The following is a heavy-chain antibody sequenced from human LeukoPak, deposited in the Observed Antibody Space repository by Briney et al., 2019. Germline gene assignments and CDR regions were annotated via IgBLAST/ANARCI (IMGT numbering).Heavy chain of an antibody. D-gene: IGHD6-13*01. Sequence: GASVKVSCKASGYTFTSYGISWVRQAPGQGLEWMGIINPSGGSTSYAQKFQGRVTMTRDMSTSTVYMELSSLRSEDTAVYYCARVVAAAGRMLDWFDPWGQGTLVTVSS. V-gene: IGHV1-46*01. CDR2: INPSGGST. CDR1: GYTFTSYG. CDR3: ARVVAAAGRMLDWFDP. J-gene: IGHJ5*02.